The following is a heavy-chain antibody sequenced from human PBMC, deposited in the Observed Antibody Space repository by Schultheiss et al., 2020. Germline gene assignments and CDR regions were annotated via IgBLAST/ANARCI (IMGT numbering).Heavy chain of an antibody. V-gene: IGHV1-18*04. J-gene: IGHJ4*02. Sequence: GESLKISCKASGYTFTSYGINWVRQAPGQGLEWMGWISTYNGNTNYAQKLQGRVTMTTDTSTSTAYMELRSLRSDDTAVYYCARMRLGGYYDSDYWGQGTLVTVSS. CDR2: ISTYNGNT. CDR3: ARMRLGGYYDSDY. CDR1: GYTFTSYG. D-gene: IGHD3-3*01.